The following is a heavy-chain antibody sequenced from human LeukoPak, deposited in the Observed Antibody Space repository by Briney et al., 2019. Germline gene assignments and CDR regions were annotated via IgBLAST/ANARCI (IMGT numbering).Heavy chain of an antibody. Sequence: GGSLRLSCAASGFTVSSNYMSWVRQAPGKGLEWVSVIYSGGSTYYADSVKGRFIISRDNSKNTLYLQMNSLRAEDTAVYYCSSAKSDCSSTSCPFDYWGQGTLVTVSS. J-gene: IGHJ4*02. CDR3: SSAKSDCSSTSCPFDY. CDR2: IYSGGST. V-gene: IGHV3-66*02. D-gene: IGHD2-2*01. CDR1: GFTVSSNY.